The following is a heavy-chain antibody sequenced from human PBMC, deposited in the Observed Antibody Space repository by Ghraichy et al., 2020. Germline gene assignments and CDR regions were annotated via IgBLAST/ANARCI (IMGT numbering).Heavy chain of an antibody. CDR2: INHSGST. J-gene: IGHJ6*03. Sequence: ETLSLTCAVYGGSFSGYYWSWIRQPPGKGLEWIGEINHSGSTNYNPSLKSRVTISVDTSKNQFSLKLSSVTAADTAVYYCARGRGRYCSSTSCYGTLGYYYYMDVWGKGTTVTVSS. V-gene: IGHV4-34*01. CDR3: ARGRGRYCSSTSCYGTLGYYYYMDV. D-gene: IGHD2-2*01. CDR1: GGSFSGYY.